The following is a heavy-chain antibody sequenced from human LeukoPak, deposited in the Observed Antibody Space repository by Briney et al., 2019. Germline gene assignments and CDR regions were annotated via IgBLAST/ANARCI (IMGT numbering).Heavy chain of an antibody. V-gene: IGHV3-7*01. D-gene: IGHD2-15*01. CDR3: AGEQFGYCSGGSCSRFDP. J-gene: IGHJ5*02. CDR2: IKQDGSEK. Sequence: GGSLRLSCAASGFTFSSYWMSWVRQAPGKGLEWVANIKQDGSEKYYVDSVKGRFTISRDNAKNSLYLQMNSLRAEDTAVYYCAGEQFGYCSGGSCSRFDPWGQGTLVTVSS. CDR1: GFTFSSYW.